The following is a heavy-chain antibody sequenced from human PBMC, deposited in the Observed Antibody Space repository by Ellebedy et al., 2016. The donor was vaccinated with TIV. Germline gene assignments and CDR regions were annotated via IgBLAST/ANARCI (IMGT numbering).Heavy chain of an antibody. CDR2: IYYTGTT. V-gene: IGHV4-30-4*01. D-gene: IGHD3-3*01. CDR1: GDSINSGDYY. J-gene: IGHJ4*02. Sequence: SETLSLXXTVSGDSINSGDYYWRWIRQPPGKGLEWIGYIYYTGTTYYNPSLKGRITISVDTSKNHFSLRLRSVTAADTALYFCARETDFWSDSSYFDSWGQGILVAVSS. CDR3: ARETDFWSDSSYFDS.